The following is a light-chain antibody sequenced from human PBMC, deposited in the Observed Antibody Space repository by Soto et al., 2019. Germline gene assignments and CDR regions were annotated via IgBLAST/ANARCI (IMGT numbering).Light chain of an antibody. Sequence: VVLTQSPATLSLSPGERATLSCRTSLSVSVYLDWYQQKPGQAPRLLISDASNRATGIPARFSGSGSGTDFTLTISSLEPEEFAVYDCHQRQYWPPITFGQGTRLEIK. J-gene: IGKJ5*01. CDR1: LSVSVY. CDR3: HQRQYWPPIT. V-gene: IGKV3-11*01. CDR2: DAS.